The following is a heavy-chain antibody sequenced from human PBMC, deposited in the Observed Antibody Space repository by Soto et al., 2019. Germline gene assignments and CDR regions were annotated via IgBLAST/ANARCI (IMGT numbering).Heavy chain of an antibody. CDR3: PHRRGYCSGGSSYSFWCDP. J-gene: IGHJ5*02. CDR2: ISWDDVK. D-gene: IGHD2-15*01. V-gene: IGHV2-5*02. CDR1: GFSLSTSGVG. Sequence: QITLKESGPTLVKPTQTLTLTCTFSGFSLSTSGVGVVWIRQPPGKALEWLAPISWDDVKRYSPSLKSMLTITMDSAKNQVFGTFASLAPVDTATYYCPHRRGYCSGGSSYSFWCDPCSQGTLVTVSS.